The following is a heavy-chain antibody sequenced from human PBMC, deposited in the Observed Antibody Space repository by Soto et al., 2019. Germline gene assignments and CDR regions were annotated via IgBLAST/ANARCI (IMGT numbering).Heavy chain of an antibody. CDR1: GGSISSYY. CDR3: GRDPDGMDV. J-gene: IGHJ6*02. CDR2: IYYSGST. V-gene: IGHV4-59*01. Sequence: QVQLQESGPGLVKPSETLSLTCTVSGGSISSYYWSWVRQPPGTGLEWIGYIYYSGSTNYNPSPKSRVTISGDTSKNQFTLKLNSLTAADTAVYYYGRDPDGMDVWGQGTTVTVSS.